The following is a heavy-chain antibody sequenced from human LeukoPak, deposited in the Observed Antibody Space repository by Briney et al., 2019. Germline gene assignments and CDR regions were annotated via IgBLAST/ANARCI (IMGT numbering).Heavy chain of an antibody. CDR2: IRYDGSNK. J-gene: IGHJ4*02. Sequence: GGSLRLSCAASGFTFSSYGMHWVRQAPGKGLEWVAFIRYDGSNKYYADSVKGRFTISRDNSKNTLYLQMNSLRAEDTAVYYCAKDFHSSSSPYWGQGTLVTVSS. V-gene: IGHV3-30*02. CDR1: GFTFSSYG. CDR3: AKDFHSSSSPY. D-gene: IGHD6-6*01.